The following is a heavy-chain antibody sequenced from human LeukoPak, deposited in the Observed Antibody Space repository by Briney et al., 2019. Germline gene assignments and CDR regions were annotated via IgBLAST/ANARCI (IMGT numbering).Heavy chain of an antibody. V-gene: IGHV1-69*01. Sequence: SVKVSCKASGGTFSSYAISWVRRAPGQGLEWMGGIIPIFGTANYAQKFQGRVTITADESTSTAYMELSSLRSEDTAVYYCARDRAYDYVWGSYRYIDAFDIWGQGTMVTVSS. CDR2: IIPIFGTA. D-gene: IGHD3-16*02. J-gene: IGHJ3*02. CDR1: GGTFSSYA. CDR3: ARDRAYDYVWGSYRYIDAFDI.